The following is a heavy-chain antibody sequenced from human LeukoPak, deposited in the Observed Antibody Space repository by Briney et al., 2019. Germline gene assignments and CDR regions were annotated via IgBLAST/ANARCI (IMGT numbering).Heavy chain of an antibody. V-gene: IGHV4-59*01. CDR3: TRGGWSMDY. J-gene: IGHJ4*02. Sequence: SETLSLTCTVSGGSMSGNYWSWVRQPPGKGLEYIGYVYYTGITKYSPSLKSRVSMSVDTSKNQFALRLSSVTAADTAVYYCTRGGWSMDYWGQGSLVIVSS. CDR1: GGSMSGNY. CDR2: VYYTGIT. D-gene: IGHD6-19*01.